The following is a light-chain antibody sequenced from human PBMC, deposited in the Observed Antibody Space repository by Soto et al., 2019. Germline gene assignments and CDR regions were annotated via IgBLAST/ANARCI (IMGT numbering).Light chain of an antibody. J-gene: IGKJ3*01. V-gene: IGKV3-20*01. Sequence: ENVLTQSPGTLSLTTGERATLSCRASQTVSTKYVAWYQQKPGQAPRLLIYGTSSRATGIPDRFSGSGSGTDFMLTISRLEPEDFAVYYCQQYGTSTGVTFGPGTKLDIK. CDR2: GTS. CDR1: QTVSTKY. CDR3: QQYGTSTGVT.